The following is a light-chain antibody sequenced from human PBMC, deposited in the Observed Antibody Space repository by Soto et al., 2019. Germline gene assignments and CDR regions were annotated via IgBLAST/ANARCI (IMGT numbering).Light chain of an antibody. J-gene: IGKJ2*01. CDR2: RAS. CDR3: QQYNKWPPTFT. Sequence: EIVMTQSPATLSVSPGERATLCCRASQSVSTNLAWYQQKPGQAPRLLIYRASARATDIPARFSGSGSGTEFTLAISSLQSEDFAVYYCQQYNKWPPTFTFGQGTKLEIK. CDR1: QSVSTN. V-gene: IGKV3-15*01.